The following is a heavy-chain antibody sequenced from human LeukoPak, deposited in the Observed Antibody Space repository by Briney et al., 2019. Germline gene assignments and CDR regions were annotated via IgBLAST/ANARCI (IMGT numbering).Heavy chain of an antibody. V-gene: IGHV1-2*04. CDR2: INPKSGGT. D-gene: IGHD3-3*01. Sequence: AASVKVSCKTSGYSFSDYYMHWVRQAPGQGLEWMGWINPKSGGTKYLQKFQGSVAMTRDTSISTAYMELNRLTSADTAVYYCARPWSGYDYFDYWGQGTLVTASS. CDR3: ARPWSGYDYFDY. J-gene: IGHJ4*02. CDR1: GYSFSDYY.